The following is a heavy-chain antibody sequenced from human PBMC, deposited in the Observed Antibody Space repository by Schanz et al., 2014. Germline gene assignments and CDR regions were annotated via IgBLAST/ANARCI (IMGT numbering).Heavy chain of an antibody. V-gene: IGHV3-23*01. J-gene: IGHJ2*01. CDR3: AKDLGVDCGDGCFNWYFDL. CDR1: GFSFTTYA. D-gene: IGHD2-21*02. CDR2: ISSGGGST. Sequence: EVQLLESGGGLVQPGGSLRLSCASSGFSFTTYAMSWVRQAPGKGLEWVSSISSGGGSTYYADSVKGRFTISRDNSRSTMYLQMNSLRAEDTAVYFCAKDLGVDCGDGCFNWYFDLWGRGTLVTVSS.